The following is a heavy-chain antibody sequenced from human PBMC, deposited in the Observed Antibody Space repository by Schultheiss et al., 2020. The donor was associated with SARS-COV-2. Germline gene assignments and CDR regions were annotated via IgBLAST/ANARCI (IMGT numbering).Heavy chain of an antibody. D-gene: IGHD2-2*01. CDR2: INSDGSST. CDR3: AKASNIVVVPTDY. J-gene: IGHJ4*02. V-gene: IGHV3-74*01. CDR1: GFTFSSYW. Sequence: GESLKISCAASGFTFSSYWMHWVRQAPGKGLVWVSRINSDGSSTSYADSVKGRFTISRDNSKNTLYLQMNSLRAEDTAVYYCAKASNIVVVPTDYWGQGTLVTVSS.